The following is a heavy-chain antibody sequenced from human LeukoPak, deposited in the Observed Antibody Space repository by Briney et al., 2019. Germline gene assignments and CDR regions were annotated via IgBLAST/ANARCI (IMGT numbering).Heavy chain of an antibody. J-gene: IGHJ6*02. CDR1: GFTFSDYY. V-gene: IGHV3-11*06. CDR2: ISSSSSYT. CDR3: ARGYGGTAYYYGMDV. D-gene: IGHD4-23*01. Sequence: GGSLRLSCAASGFTFSDYYMSWIRQAPGKGLEWVSYISSSSSYTNYADSVKGRFTISRDNAKNSLYLQMNSLRAEDTAVYYCARGYGGTAYYYGMDVWGQGTTVTVSS.